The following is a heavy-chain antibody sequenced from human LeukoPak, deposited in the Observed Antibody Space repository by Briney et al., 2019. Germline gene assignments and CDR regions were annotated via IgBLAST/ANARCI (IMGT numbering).Heavy chain of an antibody. V-gene: IGHV4-59*01. CDR2: VYYSGST. Sequence: SETLSLTCTVSGGSFSGYYWSWIRQSPGKGLEYIGYVYYSGSTNYNPSLNNRVTISVYTSKNQFYLKLISVTAADTAVYYCARGDRSGNFGYYFDYWGQGTLVTVSS. CDR1: GGSFSGYY. CDR3: ARGDRSGNFGYYFDY. D-gene: IGHD6-19*01. J-gene: IGHJ4*02.